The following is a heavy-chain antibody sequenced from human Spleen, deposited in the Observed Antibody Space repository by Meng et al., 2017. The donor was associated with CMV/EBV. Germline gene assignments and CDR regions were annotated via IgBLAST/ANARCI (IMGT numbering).Heavy chain of an antibody. CDR3: ARGDTAIFVNYYYYGVDV. J-gene: IGHJ6*02. V-gene: IGHV3-21*01. CDR2: ISSSSSYI. Sequence: GESLKISCAASGFTFSSYSMNWVRQAPGKGLEWVSSISSSSSYIYYADSVKGRFTISRDNAKNSLYLQVNSLRAEDTAVYYCARGDTAIFVNYYYYGVDVWGQGTTVTVSS. D-gene: IGHD5-18*01. CDR1: GFTFSSYS.